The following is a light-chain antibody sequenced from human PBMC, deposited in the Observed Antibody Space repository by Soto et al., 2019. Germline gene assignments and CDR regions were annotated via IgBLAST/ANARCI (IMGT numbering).Light chain of an antibody. CDR2: GAS. CDR3: QQHGTSPIT. CDR1: QSVSSD. V-gene: IGKV3-20*01. J-gene: IGKJ5*01. Sequence: ETVMTQSPATVSVSPGERVTLSCRASQSVSSDLAWYQQKPGQTPRLLVYGASSRATGIPDRFSGSGSGTDFTLTISRLEPEDFAVYYCQQHGTSPITFGQGTRLEIK.